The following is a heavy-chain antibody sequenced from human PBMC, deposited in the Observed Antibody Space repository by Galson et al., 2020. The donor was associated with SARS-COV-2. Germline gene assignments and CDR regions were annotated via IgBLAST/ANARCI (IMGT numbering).Heavy chain of an antibody. J-gene: IGHJ4*02. CDR3: GAPHDGVDTAMVPDY. D-gene: IGHD5-18*01. V-gene: IGHV3-30*01. CDR1: GFTFSSYA. CDR2: ISYDGSNK. Sequence: GESLKISCAASGFTFSSYAMHWVRQAPGKGLEWVAVISYDGSNKYYADSVKGRFTISRDNSKNTLYLQMNSLRAEDTAVYYCGAPHDGVDTAMVPDYGGQGTLVTFSS.